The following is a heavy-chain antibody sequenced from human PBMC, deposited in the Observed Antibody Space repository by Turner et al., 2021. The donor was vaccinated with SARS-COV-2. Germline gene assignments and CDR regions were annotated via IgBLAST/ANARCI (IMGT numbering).Heavy chain of an antibody. J-gene: IGHJ4*02. V-gene: IGHV4-30-4*01. Sequence: QVQLQESGPGLVKPSQTLSLTCTLSGGSISSGDYYWSWIRQPPGKGLEWIGYIYYSGSTYYNPSLKSRVTISVDTSKSQFALKLSSVTAADTAVYYCARVVVLRRAYFDYWGQGTLVTVSS. CDR1: GGSISSGDYY. D-gene: IGHD2-8*01. CDR3: ARVVVLRRAYFDY. CDR2: IYYSGST.